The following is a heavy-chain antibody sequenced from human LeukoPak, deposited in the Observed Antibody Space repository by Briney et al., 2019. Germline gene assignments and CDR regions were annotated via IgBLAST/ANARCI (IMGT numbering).Heavy chain of an antibody. Sequence: ASVKVSCKPSGYTFTGYYIHWVRQAPGQGLGWMGWINPSSGGTNYPQKFQGRVTMTRDTSLSTAYMELSGLRSDDTAVYYCARETYYCGGDCYSGYFQHWGQGTLVTVSS. CDR1: GYTFTGYY. CDR2: INPSSGGT. CDR3: ARETYYCGGDCYSGYFQH. V-gene: IGHV1-2*02. D-gene: IGHD2-21*02. J-gene: IGHJ1*01.